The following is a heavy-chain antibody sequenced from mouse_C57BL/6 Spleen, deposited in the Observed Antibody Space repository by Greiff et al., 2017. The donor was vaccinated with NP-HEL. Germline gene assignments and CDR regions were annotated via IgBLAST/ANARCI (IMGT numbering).Heavy chain of an antibody. CDR1: GFTFSDYG. CDR2: ISSGSSTI. V-gene: IGHV5-17*01. D-gene: IGHD1-1*01. CDR3: ARRLRFSYAMDY. Sequence: KLMESGGGLVKPGGSLKLSCAASGFTFSDYGMHWVRQAPEKGLEWVAYISSGSSTIYYADTVKGRFTISRDNAKNTLFLQMTSLRSEDTAMYYCARRLRFSYAMDYWGQGTSVTVSS. J-gene: IGHJ4*01.